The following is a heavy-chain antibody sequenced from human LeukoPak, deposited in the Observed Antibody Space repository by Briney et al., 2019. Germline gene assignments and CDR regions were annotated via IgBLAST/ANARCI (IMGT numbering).Heavy chain of an antibody. CDR2: ISGSGGNT. Sequence: GGSLRLSCAASGFTFSSYAMTWVRQAPEKGLEWVSAISGSGGNTYYADPVKGWFTISRDNSKKTLFLQMNSLRAEDTAVYYCAKDLGYGYYYGMDVWGQGTTVTVSS. CDR3: AKDLGYGYYYGMDV. V-gene: IGHV3-23*01. J-gene: IGHJ6*02. CDR1: GFTFSSYA. D-gene: IGHD5-18*01.